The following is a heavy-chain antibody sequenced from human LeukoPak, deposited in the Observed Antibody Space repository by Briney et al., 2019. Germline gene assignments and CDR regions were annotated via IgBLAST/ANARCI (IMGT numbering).Heavy chain of an antibody. J-gene: IGHJ4*02. CDR3: AKSARLMVRGVIGPFDY. CDR2: INPNSGGT. V-gene: IGHV1-2*02. D-gene: IGHD3-10*01. Sequence: GASVTVSCKASGYTFTCYYMHWVRQAPGQGLEWMGWINPNSGGTNYSQKFQGRVTMTRDTSISTAYMELSRLRSDDTAVYYCAKSARLMVRGVIGPFDYWGQGTLVTVSS. CDR1: GYTFTCYY.